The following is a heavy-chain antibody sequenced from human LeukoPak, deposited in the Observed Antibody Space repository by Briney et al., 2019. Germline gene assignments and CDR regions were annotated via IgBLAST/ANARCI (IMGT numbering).Heavy chain of an antibody. Sequence: SETLSLTCTVSGGSISSYYWSWIRQPPGKGLEWIGYIYYSGSTNYNPSLKSRVTISVDTSKNQFSLELSSVTAADTAVYYCARNGYSSSWYMHNWFDPWGQGTLVTVSS. J-gene: IGHJ5*02. V-gene: IGHV4-59*01. CDR2: IYYSGST. CDR1: GGSISSYY. D-gene: IGHD6-13*01. CDR3: ARNGYSSSWYMHNWFDP.